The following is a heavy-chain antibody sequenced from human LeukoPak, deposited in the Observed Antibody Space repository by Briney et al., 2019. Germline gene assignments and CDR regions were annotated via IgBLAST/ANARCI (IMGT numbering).Heavy chain of an antibody. J-gene: IGHJ4*02. CDR1: GYTFTGYY. CDR2: INPNSGGT. V-gene: IGHV1-2*02. CDR3: ARVLVGAYRRNFDY. D-gene: IGHD1-26*01. Sequence: GASVKDSCKASGYTFTGYYMHWVRQAPGQGLEWMGWINPNSGGTNYAQKFQGRVTMTRDTSISTAYMELSRLRSDDTAVYYCARVLVGAYRRNFDYWGQGTLVTVSS.